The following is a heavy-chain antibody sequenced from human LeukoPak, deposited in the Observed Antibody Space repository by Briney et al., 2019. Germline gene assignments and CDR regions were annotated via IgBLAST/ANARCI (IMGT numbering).Heavy chain of an antibody. CDR3: ARSHPRRDHYYYGMDV. Sequence: GGSLRLSCAASGFTFSDYYMSWIRQAPGKGLEWVSYISSSGSTIYYADSVKGRFTISRDNAKNSLYLQMNSLRAEDTAVYYCARSHPRRDHYYYGMDVWGQGTTVTVSS. J-gene: IGHJ6*02. CDR2: ISSSGSTI. CDR1: GFTFSDYY. V-gene: IGHV3-11*01.